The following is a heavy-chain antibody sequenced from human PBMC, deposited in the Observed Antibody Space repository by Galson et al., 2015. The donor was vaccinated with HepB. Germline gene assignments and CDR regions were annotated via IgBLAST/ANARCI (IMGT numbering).Heavy chain of an antibody. J-gene: IGHJ3*02. D-gene: IGHD3-10*01. V-gene: IGHV3-21*01. CDR3: ARSSELLDAFDI. CDR2: ISSSSSYI. CDR1: GFTFSSYS. Sequence: SLRLSCAASGFTFSSYSMNWVRQAPGKGLEWVSSISSSSSYIYYADSVKGRFTISRDNAKNSLYLQMNSLRAEDTAVYYCARSSELLDAFDIWGQGTMVTVSS.